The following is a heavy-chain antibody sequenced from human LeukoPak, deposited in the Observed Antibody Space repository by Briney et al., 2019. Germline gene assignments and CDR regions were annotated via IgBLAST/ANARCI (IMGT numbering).Heavy chain of an antibody. Sequence: SQTLSLTCDISGDSVSSNSAAWNWIRHSPSRGLEWLGRTYYRSKWYTDYAVSVKSRISINPDTSQNQFSLQLNSVTPEDTAVYYCARAASPYYYGSGTYYSRFDYWGQGTLVTVSS. V-gene: IGHV6-1*01. CDR2: TYYRSKWYT. J-gene: IGHJ4*02. D-gene: IGHD3-10*01. CDR1: GDSVSSNSAA. CDR3: ARAASPYYYGSGTYYSRFDY.